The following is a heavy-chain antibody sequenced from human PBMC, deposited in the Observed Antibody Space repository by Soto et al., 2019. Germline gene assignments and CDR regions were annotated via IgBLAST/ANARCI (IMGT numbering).Heavy chain of an antibody. Sequence: GGSLRLSCAASGFTFSSYGMHWVRQAPGKGQEWVAVIWYDGSNKYYADSVMGRFSISRDNSKNTLYLQMNSLRAEDTAVYYCAREERGYSYGSPIDYWGQGTLVTVSS. CDR1: GFTFSSYG. J-gene: IGHJ4*02. CDR2: IWYDGSNK. D-gene: IGHD5-18*01. CDR3: AREERGYSYGSPIDY. V-gene: IGHV3-33*01.